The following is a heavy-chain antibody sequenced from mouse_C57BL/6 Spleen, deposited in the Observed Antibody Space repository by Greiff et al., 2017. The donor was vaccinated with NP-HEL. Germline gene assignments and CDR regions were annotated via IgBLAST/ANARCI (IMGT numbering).Heavy chain of an antibody. V-gene: IGHV1-26*01. CDR1: GYTFTDYY. D-gene: IGHD1-1*01. Sequence: EVQLQQSGPELVKPGASVKISCKASGYTFTDYYMNWVKQSHGKSLEWIGDINPNNGGTSYNQKFKGKATLTVDKSSSTAYMELRSLTSEDSAVYYCARKDYYGSSCFYYWGQGTTLTVSS. CDR2: INPNNGGT. J-gene: IGHJ2*01. CDR3: ARKDYYGSSCFYY.